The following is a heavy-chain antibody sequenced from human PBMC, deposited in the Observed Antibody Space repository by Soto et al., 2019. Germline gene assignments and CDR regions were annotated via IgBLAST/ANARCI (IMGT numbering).Heavy chain of an antibody. Sequence: SETLSRTCDVSGGSIDRSNYYWDWLRQPPGKGLEWIGTTYYNGNAYYNPSLRSRVSMSVDTSKNQYSLKLISVTAADTAVYYCARHFVAVVIKGWGYWGQGKLVTVSS. V-gene: IGHV4-39*01. CDR1: GGSIDRSNYY. J-gene: IGHJ4*02. D-gene: IGHD3-10*01. CDR3: ARHFVAVVIKGWGY. CDR2: TYYNGNA.